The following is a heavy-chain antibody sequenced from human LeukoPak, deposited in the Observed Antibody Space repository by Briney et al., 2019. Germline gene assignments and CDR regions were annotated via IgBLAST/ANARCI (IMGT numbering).Heavy chain of an antibody. CDR1: GGSISSGGYY. CDR2: IYYSGST. Sequence: SQTLSLTCTVSGGSISSGGYYWSWIRQPPGKGLEWIGYIYYSGSTYYDPSLKSRVTISVDRSKNQFSLKLSSVTAADTAVYYCARDHSLYGSGGGQGWFDPWGQGTLVTVSS. CDR3: ARDHSLYGSGGGQGWFDP. D-gene: IGHD3-10*01. V-gene: IGHV4-30-2*01. J-gene: IGHJ5*02.